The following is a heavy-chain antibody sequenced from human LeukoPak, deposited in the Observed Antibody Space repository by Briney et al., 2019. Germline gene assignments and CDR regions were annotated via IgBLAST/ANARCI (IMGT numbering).Heavy chain of an antibody. CDR1: GFSFGTYA. CDR3: AGKNIVVVTASLHYRLDP. D-gene: IGHD2-21*02. V-gene: IGHV3-48*01. CDR2: ITSGSITT. J-gene: IGHJ5*02. Sequence: EGSLRLSCAASGFSFGTYAMSWVRQAPGKGLEWLSHITSGSITTHYADSVKGRFTVSRDYPKNTLYLQMNSLRAEDTAVYYCAGKNIVVVTASLHYRLDPWGQGTLVTVSS.